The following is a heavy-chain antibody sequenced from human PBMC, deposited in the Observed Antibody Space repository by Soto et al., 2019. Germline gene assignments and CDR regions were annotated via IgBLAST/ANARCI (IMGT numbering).Heavy chain of an antibody. V-gene: IGHV1-69*13. Sequence: GASVKVSCKASGGRFSSYARSWVRQAPGQGLEWMGGIIPIFGTANYAQKFQGRVTITADESTSTAYMELSSLRSEDTAVYYCARSAYSYGYNYYYGMDVWGQGTTVTVSS. CDR3: ARSAYSYGYNYYYGMDV. CDR2: IIPIFGTA. CDR1: GGRFSSYA. D-gene: IGHD5-18*01. J-gene: IGHJ6*02.